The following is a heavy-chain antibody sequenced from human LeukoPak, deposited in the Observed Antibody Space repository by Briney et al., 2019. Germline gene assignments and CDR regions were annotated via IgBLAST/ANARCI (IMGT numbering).Heavy chain of an antibody. D-gene: IGHD3-10*01. J-gene: IGHJ3*02. V-gene: IGHV1-69*13. CDR1: GGTFSSYA. CDR2: IIPIFGTA. CDR3: ARSMRGGDAFDI. Sequence: SVKVSCKASGGTFSSYAISWVRQAPGQGLEWMGGIIPIFGTANYAQKFQGRVTITADESTSTAYMELSSLRSEDTAVYYCARSMRGGDAFDIWGQGTMVTVSS.